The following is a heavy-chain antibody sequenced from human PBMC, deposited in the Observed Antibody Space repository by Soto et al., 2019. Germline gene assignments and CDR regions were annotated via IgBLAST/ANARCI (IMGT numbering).Heavy chain of an antibody. CDR2: IKSKSDGATT. CDR3: TTGLTIFGVVIDP. J-gene: IGHJ5*02. Sequence: LRLSCAASGFTFSNALMTWVCQAPGKGLEWVGRIKSKSDGATTDYAAPVRGRFIIPRDDSKNTLYLQMNSLKTEDTAVYYCTTGLTIFGVVIDPWGQGTLVTVSS. D-gene: IGHD3-3*01. V-gene: IGHV3-15*01. CDR1: GFTFSNAL.